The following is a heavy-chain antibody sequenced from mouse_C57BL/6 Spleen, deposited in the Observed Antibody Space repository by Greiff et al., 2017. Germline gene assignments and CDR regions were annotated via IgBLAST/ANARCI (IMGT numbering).Heavy chain of an antibody. CDR1: GYTFTSYW. J-gene: IGHJ4*01. CDR2: IDPSDSYT. D-gene: IGHD1-1*01. V-gene: IGHV1-69*01. CDR3: ARRVLYYYGSRGDAMDY. Sequence: QVQLQQPGAELVMPGASVKLSCKASGYTFTSYWMHWVKQRPGQGLEWIGEIDPSDSYTNYNQKFKGKSTLTVDKSSSTAYMQLSSLTSEDSAVYYCARRVLYYYGSRGDAMDYWGQGTSVTVSA.